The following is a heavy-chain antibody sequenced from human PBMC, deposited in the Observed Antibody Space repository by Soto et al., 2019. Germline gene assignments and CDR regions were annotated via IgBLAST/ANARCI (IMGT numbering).Heavy chain of an antibody. J-gene: IGHJ5*02. D-gene: IGHD2-2*01. CDR3: ARGGVVVVPVSVARHNWFAP. CDR1: GGTFSSYS. V-gene: IGHV1-69*04. CDR2: VVPILGMA. Sequence: SVKVSCKASGGTFSSYSFSWVRQAPGQGLEWMGRVVPILGMANYAQKFQGRVTITADKSTSTVYMEMRSLRSDDTAGCYCARGGVVVVPVSVARHNWFAPWGKGTLVTVSS.